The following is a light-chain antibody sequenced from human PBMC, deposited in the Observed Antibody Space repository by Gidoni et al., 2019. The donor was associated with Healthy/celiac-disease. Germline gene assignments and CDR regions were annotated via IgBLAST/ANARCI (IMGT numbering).Light chain of an antibody. CDR3: QQYYSYPWT. V-gene: IGKV1-8*01. J-gene: IGKJ1*01. CDR2: AAS. CDR1: QGISSY. Sequence: AIRMTQSPSSFSASTGDRVTITCRASQGISSYLAWYQQKPGKAPKLLIYAASTFQSGVPSRFSCSGSGTDFTLTLSCLQSEDFATYYCQQYYSYPWTFGQGTKVEIK.